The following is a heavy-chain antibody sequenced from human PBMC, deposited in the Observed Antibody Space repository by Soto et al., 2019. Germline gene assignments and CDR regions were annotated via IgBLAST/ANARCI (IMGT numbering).Heavy chain of an antibody. Sequence: QVQLQQWGAGLLKPSETLSLTCAVYGGSISNYYWSWIRQPPGKGLEWIGEINQSGTTNYNPPLKSRVTISVDSSKNQFSLKLSSVTAADTAVYYCARPFSTTGYFYWGQGTLVTVSS. J-gene: IGHJ4*02. CDR3: ARPFSTTGYFY. V-gene: IGHV4-34*01. CDR2: INQSGTT. CDR1: GGSISNYY. D-gene: IGHD3-9*01.